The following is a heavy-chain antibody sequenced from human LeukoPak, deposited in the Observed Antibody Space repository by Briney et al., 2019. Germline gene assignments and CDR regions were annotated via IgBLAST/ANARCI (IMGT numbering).Heavy chain of an antibody. J-gene: IGHJ4*02. CDR3: ARARSGWSFDY. CDR1: GASISTYF. Sequence: SETLTLTCTVSGASISTYFWNWIRQPQGRGLEWIGSMYYRGSTNYNPSLKSRVTISVDTSKDQFSLRLTSLTAADTAVYYCARARSGWSFDYWGQGPLVTVSS. D-gene: IGHD6-19*01. CDR2: MYYRGST. V-gene: IGHV4-59*13.